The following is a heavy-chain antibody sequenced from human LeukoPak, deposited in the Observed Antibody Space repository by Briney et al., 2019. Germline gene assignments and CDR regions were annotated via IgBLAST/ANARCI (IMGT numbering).Heavy chain of an antibody. CDR3: ARDLCISSCYSFDF. D-gene: IGHD2-2*02. V-gene: IGHV1-2*02. CDR1: GYTFTGYY. CDR2: INPNSGGT. J-gene: IGHJ4*02. Sequence: ASVKVSCKASGYTFTGYYIHWVRQAPGQGLEWMGWINPNSGGTNFARKFQGRVTMTTDTSISTAYMELSRLTSDDTAVYYCARDLCISSCYSFDFWGQGTLVTVSS.